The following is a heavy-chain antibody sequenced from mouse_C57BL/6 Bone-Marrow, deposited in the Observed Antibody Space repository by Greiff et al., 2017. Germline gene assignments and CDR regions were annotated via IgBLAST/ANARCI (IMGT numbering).Heavy chain of an antibody. D-gene: IGHD2-5*01. J-gene: IGHJ2*01. CDR3: ARKGSYYSTFDY. Sequence: QVTLKVCGPGILQPSQTLSLTCSFSGFSLSTFGLGVGWVRQPSGKGLEWLAHIWWDDDNYYNTALKSRLTISKDTSKNQVFLKIANVDTADTATYYCARKGSYYSTFDYWGQGTTLTVSS. CDR2: IWWDDDN. V-gene: IGHV8-8*01. CDR1: GFSLSTFGLG.